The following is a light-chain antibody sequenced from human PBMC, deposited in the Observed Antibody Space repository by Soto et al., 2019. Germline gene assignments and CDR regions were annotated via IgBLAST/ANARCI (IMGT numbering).Light chain of an antibody. CDR3: NSYTTTSAYV. CDR2: EVT. Sequence: QSALTQPASVPWSPGQSITISCTGTSSDVGAYNFVSWYQQHPGTVPKLLIYEVTNRPSGVSHRFSGSKSGNTASLTSSGLQAEDAADYYCNSYTTTSAYVFGTGTKVNVL. V-gene: IGLV2-14*01. J-gene: IGLJ1*01. CDR1: SSDVGAYNF.